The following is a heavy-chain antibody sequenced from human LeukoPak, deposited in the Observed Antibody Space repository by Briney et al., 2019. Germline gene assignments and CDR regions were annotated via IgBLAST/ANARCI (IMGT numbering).Heavy chain of an antibody. D-gene: IGHD5-18*01. V-gene: IGHV4-59*08. CDR3: ARQPSGYSFGSPFDY. J-gene: IGHJ4*02. CDR1: GGSISRNY. Sequence: PSETLSLTCTVSGGSISRNYWSWIRQPTEKGLEWLGHISYSGSTNYSPSLKSRVTISADTSKNQFSLKLTSVTAADTAVYYCARQPSGYSFGSPFDYWGPGTLVTVSS. CDR2: ISYSGST.